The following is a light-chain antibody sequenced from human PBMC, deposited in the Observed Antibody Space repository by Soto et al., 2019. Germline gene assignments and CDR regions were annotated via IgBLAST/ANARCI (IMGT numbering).Light chain of an antibody. CDR3: SSYTSSRTLV. J-gene: IGLJ2*01. V-gene: IGLV2-14*01. CDR2: DVS. Sequence: QSALTQPASVSGSPGQSITISCTGTSSYVGGYNYVSWYQQHPGKAPKLMIYDVSNRPSGVSNRFSGSKSGNTASLTSSGLQAEDEADYYCSSYTSSRTLVFGGGTKLTVL. CDR1: SSYVGGYNY.